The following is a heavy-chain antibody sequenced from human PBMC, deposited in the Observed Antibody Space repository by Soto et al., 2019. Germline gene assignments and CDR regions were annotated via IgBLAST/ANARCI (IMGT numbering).Heavy chain of an antibody. V-gene: IGHV3-21*01. CDR3: ASKARGATARFDY. J-gene: IGHJ4*02. D-gene: IGHD5-18*01. CDR2: ISSSSSYI. Sequence: PGGSLRLSCAASGFTFSSYSMNWVRQAPGKGLEWVSSISSSSSYIYYADSVKGRFTISRDNAKNSLYLQMNSLRAEDTAVYYCASKARGATARFDYWGQGTLVTVSS. CDR1: GFTFSSYS.